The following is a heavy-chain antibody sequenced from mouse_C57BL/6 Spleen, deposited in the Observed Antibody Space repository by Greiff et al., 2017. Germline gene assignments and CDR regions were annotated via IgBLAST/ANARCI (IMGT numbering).Heavy chain of an antibody. CDR3: ARALITTVFDY. CDR2: IYPGDGDT. V-gene: IGHV1-82*01. D-gene: IGHD1-1*01. J-gene: IGHJ2*01. Sequence: VQLQQSGPELVKPGASVKISCKASGYAFSSSWMNWVKQRPGKGLEWIGRIYPGDGDTNYNGKFKGKATLTADKSSSTAYMQLSSLTSDDSAVYFCARALITTVFDYWGQGTTLTVSS. CDR1: GYAFSSSW.